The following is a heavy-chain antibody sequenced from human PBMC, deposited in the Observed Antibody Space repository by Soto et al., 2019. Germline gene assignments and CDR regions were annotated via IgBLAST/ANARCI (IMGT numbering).Heavy chain of an antibody. Sequence: EVQLVEFGGGLVQPGGSLRLSCAASGFTFSSYSMNWVRQAPGKGLEWVSYISSSSSTIYYADSVKGRFTISRDNAKNSLYLQMNSLRDEDTAVYYCARDYYGSGSYYGYYFDYWGQGTLVTVSS. V-gene: IGHV3-48*02. CDR3: ARDYYGSGSYYGYYFDY. D-gene: IGHD3-10*01. CDR1: GFTFSSYS. CDR2: ISSSSSTI. J-gene: IGHJ4*02.